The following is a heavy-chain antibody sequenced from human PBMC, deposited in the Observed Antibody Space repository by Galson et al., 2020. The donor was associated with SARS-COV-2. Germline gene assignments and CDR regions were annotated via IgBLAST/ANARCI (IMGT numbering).Heavy chain of an antibody. CDR2: IYTSGST. J-gene: IGHJ6*02. D-gene: IGHD3-10*01. CDR1: GGTSSSGSYH. Sequence: SETLSLTCTVPGGTSSSGSYHWSWTRQPAGKGLEWSGRIYTSGSTNYNPSLKSRVTISVDTSKNQFSLKLSSVTAADTAVYYCARGWDGSGSYYNYYYYGMDVWGQGTTVTVSS. V-gene: IGHV4-61*02. CDR3: ARGWDGSGSYYNYYYYGMDV.